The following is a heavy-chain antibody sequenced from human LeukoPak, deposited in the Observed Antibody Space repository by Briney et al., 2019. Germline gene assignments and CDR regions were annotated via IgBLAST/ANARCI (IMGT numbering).Heavy chain of an antibody. CDR3: ARVRRGYSYGFPDY. CDR1: GYSISSGYY. Sequence: SETLSLTCTVSGYSISSGYYWSWIRQPPGKGLEWIGEINHSGSTNYNPSLKSRVTISVDTSKNQFSLKLSSVAAADTAVYYCARVRRGYSYGFPDYWGQGTLVTVSS. CDR2: INHSGST. J-gene: IGHJ4*02. V-gene: IGHV4-38-2*02. D-gene: IGHD5-18*01.